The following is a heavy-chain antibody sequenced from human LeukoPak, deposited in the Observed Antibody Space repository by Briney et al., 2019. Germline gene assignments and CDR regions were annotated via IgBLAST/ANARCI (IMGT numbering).Heavy chain of an antibody. D-gene: IGHD6-19*01. V-gene: IGHV4-59*08. J-gene: IGHJ4*02. CDR1: GGSISSYY. Sequence: PSETLSLTCTVPGGSISSYYWSWIRQPPGKGLEWIGYIYYSGSTNYNPSLKSRVTISVDTSKNQFSLKLSSVTAADTAVYYCARHSTVADYYFDYWGQGTLVTVSS. CDR2: IYYSGST. CDR3: ARHSTVADYYFDY.